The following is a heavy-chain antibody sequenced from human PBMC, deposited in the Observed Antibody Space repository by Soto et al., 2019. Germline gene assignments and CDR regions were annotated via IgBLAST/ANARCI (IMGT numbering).Heavy chain of an antibody. CDR3: AKDRRADWESYYYYAMDV. V-gene: IGHV1-69*01. CDR1: GGTFSSFT. D-gene: IGHD1-26*01. J-gene: IGHJ6*02. Sequence: QVQLVQSGAEVKKPGSSVKVSCKASGGTFSSFTISWVRQAPGQGLEWMGGIIPIYGTANYAQKFQGRVTSTADASTRTAYMEQSSLRSEDTAVYYCAKDRRADWESYYYYAMDVWGQGTTVTVSS. CDR2: IIPIYGTA.